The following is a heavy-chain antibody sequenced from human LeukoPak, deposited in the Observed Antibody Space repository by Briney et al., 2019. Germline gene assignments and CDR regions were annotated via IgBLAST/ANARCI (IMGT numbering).Heavy chain of an antibody. Sequence: GASVKVSCKASGYTFTSYAMHWVRQAPGQRLEWMGWINAGNGNTKYSQEFQGRVTITRDTSASTAYMEPSSLRSEDMAVYYCARDLLVRGVNPLAFDIWGQGTMVTVSS. J-gene: IGHJ3*02. D-gene: IGHD3-10*01. CDR2: INAGNGNT. V-gene: IGHV1-3*03. CDR3: ARDLLVRGVNPLAFDI. CDR1: GYTFTSYA.